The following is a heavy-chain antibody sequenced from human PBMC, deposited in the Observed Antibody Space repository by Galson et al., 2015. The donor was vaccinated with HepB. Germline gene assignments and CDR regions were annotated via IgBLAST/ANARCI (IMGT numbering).Heavy chain of an antibody. Sequence: SLRLSCAASGFTFSSYVMSWVRQAPGKGLEWVSLISVSGGSTHYVDSVQGRFTISRDNSKNTLNLQMNSLRAEDTALYYCAKVGDRNTWYGGFDVWGQGTMVTVSS. J-gene: IGHJ3*01. CDR2: ISVSGGST. D-gene: IGHD6-13*01. V-gene: IGHV3-23*01. CDR3: AKVGDRNTWYGGFDV. CDR1: GFTFSSYV.